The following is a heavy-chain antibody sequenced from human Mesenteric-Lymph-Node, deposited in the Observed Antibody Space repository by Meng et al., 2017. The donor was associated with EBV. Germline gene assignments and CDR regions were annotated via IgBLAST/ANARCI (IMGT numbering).Heavy chain of an antibody. J-gene: IGHJ5*02. CDR3: VGNYGGNLGWFDP. D-gene: IGHD4/OR15-4a*01. CDR2: IYHSGST. Sequence: PELRGPGQGLGKPYETPSLTCSSPGGSTSSGGNLWIGIRPPPGKALEWIGYIYHSGSTSYNPSLKSRVSMSIDRSNNQFSLKLTSVTAADTAVYYCVGNYGGNLGWFDPWGQGTLVTVSS. V-gene: IGHV4-30-2*01. CDR1: GGSTSSGGNL.